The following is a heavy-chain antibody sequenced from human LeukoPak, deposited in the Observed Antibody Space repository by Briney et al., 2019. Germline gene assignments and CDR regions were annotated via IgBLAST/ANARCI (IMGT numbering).Heavy chain of an antibody. CDR2: ISSSSSYI. D-gene: IGHD6-19*01. CDR3: ARDPADSRGWYNY. CDR1: GFTFISYS. J-gene: IGHJ4*02. V-gene: IGHV3-21*01. Sequence: PGGSLRLSCAASGFTFISYSMNWVRQAPGKGLEWVSSISSSSSYIYYADSVKGRFTISRGNAKNSLYLQMNSLRAEDTAVYYCARDPADSRGWYNYWGQGALVTVSS.